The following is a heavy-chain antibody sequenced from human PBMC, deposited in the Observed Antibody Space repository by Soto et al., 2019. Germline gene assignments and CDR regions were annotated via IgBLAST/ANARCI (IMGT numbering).Heavy chain of an antibody. CDR3: AKRRGAGGHFDY. Sequence: WSLGLCRAASGVTVTIYAMGGVRQAPGKGLECVSVVSRGGSTHYADSVTGRFIVSRDNSKNTVSLQMNSLRADATAVYYCAKRRGAGGHFDYWGQGALVTLSS. CDR2: VSRGGST. J-gene: IGHJ4*02. D-gene: IGHD2-15*01. V-gene: IGHV3-23*01. CDR1: GVTVTIYA.